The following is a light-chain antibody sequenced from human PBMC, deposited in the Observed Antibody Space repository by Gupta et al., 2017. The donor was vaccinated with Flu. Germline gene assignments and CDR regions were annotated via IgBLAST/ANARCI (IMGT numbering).Light chain of an antibody. Sequence: ETAMTQSPATLSVSPGEGVTLSCRASQSVSSNLAWYQQKPGQAPRLLIYGASTRATGIPARFSGSGSGTEFTLTIRSLQSEDFAMYYCQQYNNWPPGITFGGGTKVEIK. CDR1: QSVSSN. CDR3: QQYNNWPPGIT. V-gene: IGKV3-15*01. CDR2: GAS. J-gene: IGKJ4*01.